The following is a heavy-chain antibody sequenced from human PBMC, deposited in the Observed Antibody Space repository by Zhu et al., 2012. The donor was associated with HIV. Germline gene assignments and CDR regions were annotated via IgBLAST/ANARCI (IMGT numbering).Heavy chain of an antibody. CDR1: GGSFSDYY. CDR2: INHSGSI. V-gene: IGHV4-34*02. CDR3: ARRSSEWDLTPLLTY. Sequence: QVQLQQWGAGLLEPSEMLSLTCAVYGGSFSDYYWSWIRQPPGRGLEWIGDINHSGSIKYNSSLESRVTMSVDTSKNQFSLKLTSVTAADTAVYYCARRSSEWDLTPLLTYWGQGNMVTVSS. J-gene: IGHJ4*02. D-gene: IGHD1-26*01.